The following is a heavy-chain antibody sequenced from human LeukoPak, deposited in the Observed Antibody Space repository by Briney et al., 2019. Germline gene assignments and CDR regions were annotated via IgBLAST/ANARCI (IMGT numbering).Heavy chain of an antibody. V-gene: IGHV3-13*01. Sequence: GGSLRLSCEVSGFTFSSYDMHWVRHTTGKGLEWVSGIGTTGDTHYPDSVKGRFTVSRENAKNSLYLQMNSLRAEDTAVYYCARVPRSGGTGYFDYWGQGTLVTVSS. CDR1: GFTFSSYD. D-gene: IGHD6-19*01. CDR2: IGTTGDT. J-gene: IGHJ4*02. CDR3: ARVPRSGGTGYFDY.